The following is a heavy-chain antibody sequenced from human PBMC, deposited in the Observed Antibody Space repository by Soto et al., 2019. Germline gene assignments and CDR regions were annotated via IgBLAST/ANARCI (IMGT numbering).Heavy chain of an antibody. CDR1: GYTFTTYG. Sequence: ASVKGSCKASGYTFTTYGISWVRQAPGHGLEWMGWIIPFFGTANYAQKFQGRVTITADKSTSTAYMELSSLRSEDTAVYYCARSQIAGAGTDYWGQGTLVTVSS. CDR3: ARSQIAGAGTDY. J-gene: IGHJ4*02. V-gene: IGHV1-69*06. D-gene: IGHD6-13*01. CDR2: IIPFFGTA.